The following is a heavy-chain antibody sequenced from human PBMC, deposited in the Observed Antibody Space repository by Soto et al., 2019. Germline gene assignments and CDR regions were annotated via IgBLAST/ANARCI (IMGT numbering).Heavy chain of an antibody. CDR3: AKDSGRYDIYAMDV. CDR1: GFTFDDYA. Sequence: EVQLVESGGGLVQPGRSLRLSCAASGFTFDDYAMHWVRQAPGKGLEWVSGISWNSGNMDYVDSVKGRFTISRDNAKNSLYLQMNSLTAEDTALYFCAKDSGRYDIYAMDVWGQGTTVTVSS. CDR2: ISWNSGNM. D-gene: IGHD3-9*01. V-gene: IGHV3-9*01. J-gene: IGHJ6*02.